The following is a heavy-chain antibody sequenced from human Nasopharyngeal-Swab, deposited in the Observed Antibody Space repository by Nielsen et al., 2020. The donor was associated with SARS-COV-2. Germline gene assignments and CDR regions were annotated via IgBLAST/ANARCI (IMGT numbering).Heavy chain of an antibody. Sequence: ASVKVSCKASGYTFTSYAMHWVRQAPGQRLEWMGWINAGNGNTKYSQKFQGRVTITRDTSASTAYMELSSLRSEDTAVYYCARGGRITIFGVAIPERARFDPWGQGTLVTVSP. D-gene: IGHD3-3*01. V-gene: IGHV1-3*01. CDR3: ARGGRITIFGVAIPERARFDP. J-gene: IGHJ5*02. CDR1: GYTFTSYA. CDR2: INAGNGNT.